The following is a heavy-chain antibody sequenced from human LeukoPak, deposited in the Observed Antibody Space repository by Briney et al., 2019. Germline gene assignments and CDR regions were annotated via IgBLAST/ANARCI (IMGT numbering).Heavy chain of an antibody. CDR2: ISSSSSYI. V-gene: IGHV3-21*01. Sequence: GGSLRLSCAASGFTFRSYGMHWVRQAPGKGLEWVSSISSSSSYIYYADSVKGRFTISRDDAKNSLYLQMNSLRAEDTAVYYCARDYDSSGYYALTPWGQGTLVTVSS. D-gene: IGHD3-22*01. J-gene: IGHJ5*02. CDR1: GFTFRSYG. CDR3: ARDYDSSGYYALTP.